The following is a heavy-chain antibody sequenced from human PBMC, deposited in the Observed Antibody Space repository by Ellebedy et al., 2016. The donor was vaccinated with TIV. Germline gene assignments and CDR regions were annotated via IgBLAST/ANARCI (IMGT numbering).Heavy chain of an antibody. CDR3: ARQDYDILTGSSTHLDS. D-gene: IGHD3-9*01. J-gene: IGHJ4*02. V-gene: IGHV4-59*08. CDR2: VYYSGNT. CDR1: GGSIRSSF. Sequence: MPSETLSLTCTVSGGSIRSSFWNWIRQPPGKALEWIGYVYYSGNTNYNPSLKSRVTFSVDTSKNQFSLKLSSVTAADPAVYYCARQDYDILTGSSTHLDSWGQGALVTVSS.